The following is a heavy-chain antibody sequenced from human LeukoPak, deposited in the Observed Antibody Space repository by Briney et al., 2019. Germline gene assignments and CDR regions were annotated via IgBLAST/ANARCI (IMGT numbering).Heavy chain of an antibody. CDR3: ARQWVSYGFWSGYSQIPYYYYYMDV. CDR1: GYTFTSYD. Sequence: ASVKVSCKASGYTFTSYDINWVRQATGQGLEWMGWMNPNSGNTGYAQKFQGRVTMTRNTSISTAYMELSSLRSEDTAVYYCARQWVSYGFWSGYSQIPYYYYYMDVWGKGTTVTVSS. CDR2: MNPNSGNT. D-gene: IGHD3-3*01. V-gene: IGHV1-8*01. J-gene: IGHJ6*03.